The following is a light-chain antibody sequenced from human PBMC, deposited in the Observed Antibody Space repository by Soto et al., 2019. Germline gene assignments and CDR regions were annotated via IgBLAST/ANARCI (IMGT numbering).Light chain of an antibody. CDR2: AAS. Sequence: DIPMTQYPSSVSASVGDRVTITCRASQGISSWLGWYQHKPGKAPTRLIYAASSLQSGVPSRFSGCGSGTDVTLAISSLQPEDFAEYYCQQANSFPFTVGVGTKVEIK. CDR1: QGISSW. J-gene: IGKJ4*01. CDR3: QQANSFPFT. V-gene: IGKV1D-12*01.